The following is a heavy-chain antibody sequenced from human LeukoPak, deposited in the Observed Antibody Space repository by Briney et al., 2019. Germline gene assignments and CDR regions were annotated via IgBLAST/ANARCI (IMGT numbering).Heavy chain of an antibody. V-gene: IGHV3-30-3*01. D-gene: IGHD6-19*01. CDR2: ISYDGSNK. Sequence: GGSLRLSCAASGFTSSSYAMHWVRQAPGKGLEWVAVISYDGSNKYYADSVKGRFTISRDNSKNTLYLQMNGLRAEDTAVYYCARGTPSSSGWLYYGMDVWGQGTTVTVSS. CDR3: ARGTPSSSGWLYYGMDV. J-gene: IGHJ6*02. CDR1: GFTSSSYA.